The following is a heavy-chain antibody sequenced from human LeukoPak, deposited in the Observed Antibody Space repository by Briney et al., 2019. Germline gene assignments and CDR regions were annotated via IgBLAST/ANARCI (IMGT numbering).Heavy chain of an antibody. Sequence: PSETLSLTCTVTGDSMGTYYWSFIRQPAGKGLEWIGRIHTSGTTWYNPSLKSRLSMSVDTSKNQCSLMLTSVTAADTAVYYCARGSGWYPHWGQGTLVTVSS. CDR3: ARGSGWYPH. V-gene: IGHV4-4*07. CDR1: GDSMGTYY. D-gene: IGHD6-19*01. J-gene: IGHJ1*01. CDR2: IHTSGTT.